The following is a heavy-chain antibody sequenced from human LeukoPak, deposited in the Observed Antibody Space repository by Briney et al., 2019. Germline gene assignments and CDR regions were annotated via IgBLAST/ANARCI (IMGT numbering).Heavy chain of an antibody. CDR1: GYTFTSYG. D-gene: IGHD5-18*01. Sequence: GASVKVSCKASGYTFTSYGISWVRQAPGQGLEWMGWISAYNGNTNYAQKLQGRITMTTDTSTSTAYMELRSLRSDDTAVYYCAREKGYGPSIHAFDIWGQGTMVTVSS. CDR3: AREKGYGPSIHAFDI. J-gene: IGHJ3*02. CDR2: ISAYNGNT. V-gene: IGHV1-18*01.